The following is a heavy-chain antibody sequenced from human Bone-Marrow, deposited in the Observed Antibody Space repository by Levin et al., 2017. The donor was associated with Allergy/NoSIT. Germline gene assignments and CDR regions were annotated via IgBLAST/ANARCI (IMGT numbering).Heavy chain of an antibody. CDR1: GFTFGDYA. CDR3: TRTSCSSTSCPWGWFDP. J-gene: IGHJ5*02. V-gene: IGHV3-49*03. D-gene: IGHD2-2*01. CDR2: IRSKTYGGTT. Sequence: GGSLRLSCTASGFTFGDYAMSWFRQAPGKGLEWVAFIRSKTYGGTTEYAASVKGRFIISRDDSNSIAYLQMNSLQTEDTAVYYCTRTSCSSTSCPWGWFDPWGQGTLLTVSS.